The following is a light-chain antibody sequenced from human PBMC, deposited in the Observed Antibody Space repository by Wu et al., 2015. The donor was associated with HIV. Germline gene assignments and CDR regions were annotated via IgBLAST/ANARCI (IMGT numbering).Light chain of an antibody. CDR1: QSIDSYS. CDR3: QQYAASPLT. V-gene: IGKV3-20*01. Sequence: EIVLTQSPGTLSLSPGERATLSCRASQSIDSYSLAWYQQKPGQPPRLLIYIASGRATGVPDRFSASGSGTDFTLTISRLEPEDFAVYYCQQYAASPLTFGGGTKVEIK. J-gene: IGKJ4*01. CDR2: IAS.